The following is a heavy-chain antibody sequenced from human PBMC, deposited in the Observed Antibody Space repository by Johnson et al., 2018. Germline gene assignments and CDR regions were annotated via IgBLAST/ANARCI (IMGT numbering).Heavy chain of an antibody. CDR3: ARDSPGGGWPLDAFDI. CDR1: GFTFSDYY. J-gene: IGHJ3*02. V-gene: IGHV3-11*01. D-gene: IGHD6-19*01. CDR2: ISSRGSTI. Sequence: QVQLVESGGGVVQPGRSLRLSCAASGFTFSDYYMSWIRQAPGKGLAWVSYISSRGSTIYYADSVKGRFTIARDNAKTSLYLQMKSLRAEDTAVYYCARDSPGGGWPLDAFDIWGKGQWSPSLQ.